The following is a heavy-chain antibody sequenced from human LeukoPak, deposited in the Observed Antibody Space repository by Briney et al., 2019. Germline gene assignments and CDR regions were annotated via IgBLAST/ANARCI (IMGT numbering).Heavy chain of an antibody. CDR2: ISGSGEST. Sequence: PGGSLRLSCAASTFSFSEYPMGWVRQAPGKGLEWVSGISGSGESTYYADSVKGRFTISRDNSNNMLNLQMNSLRAEDTAVYYCARDHEAYCGGDCYSDAFDIWGQGTMVTVSS. J-gene: IGHJ3*02. CDR3: ARDHEAYCGGDCYSDAFDI. D-gene: IGHD2-21*01. CDR1: TFSFSEYP. V-gene: IGHV3-23*01.